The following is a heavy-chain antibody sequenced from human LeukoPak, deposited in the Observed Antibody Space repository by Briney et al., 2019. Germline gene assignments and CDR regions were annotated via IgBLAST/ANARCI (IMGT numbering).Heavy chain of an antibody. Sequence: GSLRLSCAASGFTFSDYYMSWIRQAPGKGLEWVSYISSSGSTIYYADSVKGRFTIPRDNAKNSLYLQMNSLRAEDTAVYYCARTFMGGYTWNGAYYFDYWGQGTLVTVSS. CDR2: ISSSGSTI. CDR3: ARTFMGGYTWNGAYYFDY. CDR1: GFTFSDYY. D-gene: IGHD1-1*01. V-gene: IGHV3-11*01. J-gene: IGHJ4*02.